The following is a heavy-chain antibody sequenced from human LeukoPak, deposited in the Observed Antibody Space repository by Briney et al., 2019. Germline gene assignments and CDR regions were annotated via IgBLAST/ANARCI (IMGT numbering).Heavy chain of an antibody. CDR2: IILIYGTA. J-gene: IGHJ4*02. CDR1: GGTFSSYA. CDR3: ASGLTAMVNSIDY. Sequence: GASVKVSCQASGGTFSSYAISWVQQAPGQGLEWMGGIILIYGTANYAQKFQGRVTITTDESTSTAYMELSSLRSEDTAVYYCASGLTAMVNSIDYWGQGTLVTVSS. V-gene: IGHV1-69*05. D-gene: IGHD5-18*01.